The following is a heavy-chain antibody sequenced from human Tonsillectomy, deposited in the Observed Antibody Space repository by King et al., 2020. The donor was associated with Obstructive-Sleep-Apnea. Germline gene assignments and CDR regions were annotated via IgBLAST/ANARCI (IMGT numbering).Heavy chain of an antibody. J-gene: IGHJ6*02. CDR3: ASARYYYDGMDV. CDR1: GGSISSYY. D-gene: IGHD6-6*01. Sequence: QLQESGPGLVKPSETLSLTCTVSGGSISSYYWSWIRQPPGKGREWIGYIYYSGSTTYNPSLKSRVTISVDTSKNQFSLKLNSVTAADTAVYYCASARYYYDGMDVWCQGTTVTVSS. V-gene: IGHV4-59*08. CDR2: IYYSGST.